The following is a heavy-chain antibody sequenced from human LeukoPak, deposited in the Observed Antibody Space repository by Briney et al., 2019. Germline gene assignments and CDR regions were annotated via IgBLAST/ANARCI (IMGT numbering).Heavy chain of an antibody. CDR2: INPNSGGT. V-gene: IGHV1-2*02. CDR1: GYTFTGYY. Sequence: ASVKVSCEASGYTFTGYYMHWVRQAPGQGLEWMGWINPNSGGTNYAQKFQDRVTMTRDTSISTVYMELSRLRSDDTAVYYCARRVASSSSWYDYWGQGTLVTVSS. D-gene: IGHD6-13*01. CDR3: ARRVASSSSWYDY. J-gene: IGHJ4*02.